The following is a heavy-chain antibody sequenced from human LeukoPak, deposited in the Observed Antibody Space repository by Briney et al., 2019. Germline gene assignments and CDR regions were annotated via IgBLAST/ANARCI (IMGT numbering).Heavy chain of an antibody. J-gene: IGHJ4*02. V-gene: IGHV3-21*01. CDR3: ARDLVVVPAADY. Sequence: GGSLRLSCAASGFTFSSYSMNWVRQAPGKGLEWVSSISGSSSYIYYADSVKGRFTISRDNAKNSLYLQMNSLRAEDTAVYYCARDLVVVPAADYWGQGTLVTVSS. D-gene: IGHD2-2*01. CDR1: GFTFSSYS. CDR2: ISGSSSYI.